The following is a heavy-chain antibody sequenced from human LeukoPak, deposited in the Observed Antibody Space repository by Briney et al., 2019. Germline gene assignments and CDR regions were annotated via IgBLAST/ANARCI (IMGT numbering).Heavy chain of an antibody. CDR2: INPNSGGT. CDR1: GYTFTGYY. CDR3: ARLVMEIVVVPAARGDWFDP. Sequence: WASVKVSCKASGYTFTGYYMHWVRQAPGQGLEWMGWINPNSGGTNYAQKFQGWVTMTRDTSISTAYMELSRLRSEDTAVYYCARLVMEIVVVPAARGDWFDPWGQGTLVTVSS. J-gene: IGHJ5*02. D-gene: IGHD2-2*03. V-gene: IGHV1-2*04.